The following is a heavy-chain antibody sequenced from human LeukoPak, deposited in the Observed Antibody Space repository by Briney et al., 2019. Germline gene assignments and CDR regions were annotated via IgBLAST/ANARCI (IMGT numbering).Heavy chain of an antibody. Sequence: ASVKVSCKASGGTFSSYAISWVRQAPRQGLEWMGWISAYNGNTNSAQRLQGRVTMTTDTSTSTAYMELRSLRSDDTAVYYCARARGDSSGYHSNYWGQGTLVTVSS. CDR2: ISAYNGNT. CDR3: ARARGDSSGYHSNY. D-gene: IGHD3-22*01. CDR1: GGTFSSYA. V-gene: IGHV1-18*01. J-gene: IGHJ4*02.